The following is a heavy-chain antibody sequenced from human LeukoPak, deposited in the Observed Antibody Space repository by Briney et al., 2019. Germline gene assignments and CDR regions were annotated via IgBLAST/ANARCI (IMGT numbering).Heavy chain of an antibody. J-gene: IGHJ5*02. CDR3: ARLPDP. Sequence: SQTLSLTCTVSNGSVNSEPHYWTWIRKPPGEGLEWLGRVYISGSTNYNPSLSSRLSMSVTPSSNSFSLNLYSVTASETAVYCCARLPDPWGQGTLVTVSS. CDR1: NGSVNSEPHY. CDR2: VYISGST. V-gene: IGHV4-61*02.